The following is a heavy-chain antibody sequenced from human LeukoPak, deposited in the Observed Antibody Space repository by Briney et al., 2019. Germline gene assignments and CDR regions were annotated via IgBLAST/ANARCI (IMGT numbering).Heavy chain of an antibody. CDR1: GFTFSSYA. J-gene: IGHJ4*02. Sequence: PGGSLRLSCAASGFTFSSYAMHWVRQAPGKGLEWVAVISYDGSNKYYADSVKGRFTISRDNSKNTLYLQMNSLRAEDTAVYYCAREGPFDYWGQGTLVTVSS. V-gene: IGHV3-30-3*01. CDR3: AREGPFDY. CDR2: ISYDGSNK.